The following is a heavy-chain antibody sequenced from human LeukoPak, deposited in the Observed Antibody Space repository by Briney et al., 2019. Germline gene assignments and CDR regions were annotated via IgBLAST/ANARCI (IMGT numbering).Heavy chain of an antibody. CDR1: GYTFTNYD. D-gene: IGHD2-15*01. V-gene: IGHV1-8*01. CDR3: ARSGYCSGGSCYPTPLYYYYGMDV. CDR2: MNPNSGNT. Sequence: ASVKVSCKASGYTFTNYDINWVRRATGQGLEWMGWMNPNSGNTGYAQKFQGRVTMTRSTSISTAYMELSRLRSDDTAVYYCARSGYCSGGSCYPTPLYYYYGMDVWGQGTTVTVSS. J-gene: IGHJ6*02.